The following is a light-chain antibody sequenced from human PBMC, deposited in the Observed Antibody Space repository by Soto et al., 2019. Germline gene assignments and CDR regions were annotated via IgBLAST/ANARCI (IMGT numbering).Light chain of an antibody. CDR1: TSNIGAPYD. J-gene: IGLJ1*01. CDR2: GDN. Sequence: QSVLTQPPSVSGAPGQRVSISCTGSTSNIGAPYDVHWYQHLPGTAPELLIYGDNNRPSGVPDRFSGSKSGTSASLAITRLQAEDEADYYCQSYDISLHNYVFGTGTKVTV. V-gene: IGLV1-40*01. CDR3: QSYDISLHNYV.